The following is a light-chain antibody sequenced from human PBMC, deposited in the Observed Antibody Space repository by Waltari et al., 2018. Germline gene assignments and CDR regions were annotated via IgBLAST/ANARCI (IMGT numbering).Light chain of an antibody. CDR3: CSYTSSDTYV. CDR2: DVV. J-gene: IGLJ1*01. V-gene: IGLV2-14*03. Sequence: WYQQRPGKVPRLIIYDVVKRTSGVSNRFSGSMSGYTATLTISGLQAEDEADYYCCSYTSSDTYVFGSGTTVTVL.